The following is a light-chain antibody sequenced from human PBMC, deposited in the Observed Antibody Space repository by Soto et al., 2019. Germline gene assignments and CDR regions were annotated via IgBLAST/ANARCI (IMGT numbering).Light chain of an antibody. V-gene: IGKV1-8*01. J-gene: IGKJ4*01. CDR3: QQYYSYPLLT. Sequence: AIRMTQSPSSLSASTGDRVTITCRASQGISSYLAWYQQKPGKAPKLLIYAASTLQSGVPSRFSGSGSGTDFTFTISCLQSEDFATYYCQQYYSYPLLTFGGGTKVDIK. CDR1: QGISSY. CDR2: AAS.